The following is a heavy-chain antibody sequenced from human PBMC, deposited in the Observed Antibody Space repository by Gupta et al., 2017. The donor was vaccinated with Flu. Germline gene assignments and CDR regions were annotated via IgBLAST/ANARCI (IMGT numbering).Heavy chain of an antibody. Sequence: GLTLSSYWMHWVRQVPGKGLVWVSRIKTDGGSTSDADSVKGRFTISRDNAKNTLYLKMKSLRVEDTAVYDGAKGGGTVVDYGGQGTLVTVSS. D-gene: IGHD3-16*01. CDR2: IKTDGGST. J-gene: IGHJ4*02. CDR1: GLTLSSYW. CDR3: AKGGGTVVDY. V-gene: IGHV3-74*01.